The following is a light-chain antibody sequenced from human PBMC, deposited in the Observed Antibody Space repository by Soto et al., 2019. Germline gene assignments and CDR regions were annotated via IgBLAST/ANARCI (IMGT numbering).Light chain of an antibody. CDR3: QQYGRSPRT. CDR1: QSVSSTY. CDR2: GAS. Sequence: DIVLTQSPGTLSLYPGERATLSCRASQSVSSTYIAWYQQKPGQAPRLLIYGASSRATGIPDRFSGSGSGTDFTLTISRLEPEDLAVYYCQQYGRSPRTFGQGTKVEIK. V-gene: IGKV3-20*01. J-gene: IGKJ1*01.